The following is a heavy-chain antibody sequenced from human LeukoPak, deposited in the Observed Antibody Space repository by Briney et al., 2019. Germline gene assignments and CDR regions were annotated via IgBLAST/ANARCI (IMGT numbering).Heavy chain of an antibody. CDR3: ARLADGS. CDR1: RFTFEDYG. D-gene: IGHD6-19*01. V-gene: IGHV3-20*04. Sequence: GGSLRLSCVASRFTFEDYGMSWVRQSPGGGLEGVAGISWNGGRTSYAESVEGRFIISRDDSKNSLYLQMNSLRDDDTAFYYCARLADGSWGQGTLVTVSS. CDR2: ISWNGGRT. J-gene: IGHJ4*02.